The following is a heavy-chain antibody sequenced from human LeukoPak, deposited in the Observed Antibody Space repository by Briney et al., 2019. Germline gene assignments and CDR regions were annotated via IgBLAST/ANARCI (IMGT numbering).Heavy chain of an antibody. CDR1: GFTFNSYW. D-gene: IGHD3-3*01. CDR2: IDEDGKTI. J-gene: IGHJ5*02. Sequence: PGGSLRLSCAASGFTFNSYWKHLVRQAPGKGLVWVSRIDEDGKTIDYADSVKGRFTISRDNAKDTLYLQMSSLRDEDTAVYYCVSDLCGGDDQWGRGTLVTVSS. CDR3: VSDLCGGDDQ. V-gene: IGHV3-74*01.